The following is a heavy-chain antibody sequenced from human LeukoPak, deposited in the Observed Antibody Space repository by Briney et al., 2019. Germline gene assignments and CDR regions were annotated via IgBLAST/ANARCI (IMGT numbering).Heavy chain of an antibody. V-gene: IGHV3-21*01. Sequence: GGSLRLSCAASGFTFSSYSMNWVRQAPGKGLEWVSSISSGSSYIYYADSVKGRFTISRDNAKNSLYLQMNSLRAEDTAVYYCARDGRVTHTWFDPWGQGTLVTVSS. CDR2: ISSGSSYI. J-gene: IGHJ5*02. D-gene: IGHD1-26*01. CDR3: ARDGRVTHTWFDP. CDR1: GFTFSSYS.